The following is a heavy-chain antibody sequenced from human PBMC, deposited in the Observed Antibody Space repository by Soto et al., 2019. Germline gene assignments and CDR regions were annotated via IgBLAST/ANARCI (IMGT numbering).Heavy chain of an antibody. CDR2: IYWDEDK. CDR1: GFSLRTRGVA. J-gene: IGHJ4*02. V-gene: IGHV2-5*05. CDR3: AHRPRGYAYYFDY. Sequence: QITLKESGPTLVKPTQTLTLTCTFSGFSLRTRGVAVGWFRQPPGKALEWLALIYWDEDKWYGPSLKSRLTSADDTSKNQVVLTMTNVDPVDPATYYCAHRPRGYAYYFDYWGQGILVTVSS. D-gene: IGHD5-12*01.